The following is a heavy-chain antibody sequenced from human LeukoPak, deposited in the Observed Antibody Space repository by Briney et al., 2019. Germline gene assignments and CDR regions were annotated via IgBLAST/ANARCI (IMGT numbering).Heavy chain of an antibody. CDR1: GFTFNDYY. J-gene: IGHJ5*02. CDR3: ATDGAGLDT. CDR2: INIGGTNT. Sequence: SGGSLRLSCADSGFTFNDYYMSWIRQAPGKGLEWLSYINIGGTNTHYADSVKGRFTISRDNAKKSLYLEMNNLRAEDTAVYYCATDGAGLDTWGQGVLVTVSS. V-gene: IGHV3-11*01.